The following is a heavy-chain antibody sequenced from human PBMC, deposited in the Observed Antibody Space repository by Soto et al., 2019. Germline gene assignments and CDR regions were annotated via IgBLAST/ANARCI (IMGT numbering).Heavy chain of an antibody. CDR1: GYPFSGFY. J-gene: IGHJ4*02. CDR2: IYPDSGGT. D-gene: IGHD2-8*01. Sequence: ASVKVSCKTSGYPFSGFYIHWVRQAPGQGLESMGWIYPDSGGTDYAQKFQGRVTMTRDTSISTAYMELSRLISDDTAVYYCRVTGVSEVDYWGQGTLVTVSS. V-gene: IGHV1-2*02. CDR3: RVTGVSEVDY.